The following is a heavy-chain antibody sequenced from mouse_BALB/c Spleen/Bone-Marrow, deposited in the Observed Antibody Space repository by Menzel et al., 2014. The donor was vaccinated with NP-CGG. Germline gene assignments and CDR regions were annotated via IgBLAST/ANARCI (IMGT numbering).Heavy chain of an antibody. D-gene: IGHD1-1*01. V-gene: IGHV5-6*01. CDR2: VGGGDSYT. CDR3: AFITAIAH. J-gene: IGHJ3*01. CDR1: GFTFSSYG. Sequence: EVQVVESGGDLVEPGGSLKLSCAASGFTFSSYGMSWVRQTPDKRLEWVATVGGGDSYTYYPDFVKGRFTISRDIAKNTLYLHMSSLKSEDTAMYYCAFITAIAHWGQGTLVTVSA.